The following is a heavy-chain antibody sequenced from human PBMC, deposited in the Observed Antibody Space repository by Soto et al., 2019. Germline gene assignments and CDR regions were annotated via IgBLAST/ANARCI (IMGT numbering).Heavy chain of an antibody. D-gene: IGHD4-17*01. CDR3: ARDLGYGDNDLGYFDN. CDR1: GFTFSNHA. CDR2: VSYDGDNK. V-gene: IGHV3-30-3*01. Sequence: GGSLRLSCAASGFTFSNHAMHWVRQAPGKGLAWVAVVSYDGDNKYYADSVKARFTISRDNSKNTLYLHMNSLRAEDTAVYYCARDLGYGDNDLGYFDNWGQGTLVTVSS. J-gene: IGHJ4*01.